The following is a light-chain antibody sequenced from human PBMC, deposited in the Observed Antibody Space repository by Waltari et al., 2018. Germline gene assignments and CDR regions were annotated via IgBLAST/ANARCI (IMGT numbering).Light chain of an antibody. J-gene: IGLJ3*02. CDR2: KAN. CDR3: QSADSSGTYWV. CDR1: ALPKQY. Sequence: YELTQPPSVSVSPGQTAKITCSGEALPKQYAYWYKQTPGQAPVVVMAKANERPPGIPERFSGSTSGTIVTLTITGVQAEDEADYYCQSADSSGTYWVFGGGTKLTVL. V-gene: IGLV3-25*03.